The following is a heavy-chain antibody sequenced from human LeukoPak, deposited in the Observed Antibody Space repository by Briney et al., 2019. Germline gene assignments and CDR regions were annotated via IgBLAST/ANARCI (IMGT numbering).Heavy chain of an antibody. V-gene: IGHV3-30*04. Sequence: GGSLRLSCAASGFTFSSYAMHWVRQAPGKGLEWVAVISYDGSNKYYADSVKGRFTISRDNSKNTLYLQMNSLRAEDTAVYYCARAQERIAVVLLAGYWGQGTLVTVSS. CDR2: ISYDGSNK. CDR3: ARAQERIAVVLLAGY. D-gene: IGHD6-19*01. J-gene: IGHJ4*02. CDR1: GFTFSSYA.